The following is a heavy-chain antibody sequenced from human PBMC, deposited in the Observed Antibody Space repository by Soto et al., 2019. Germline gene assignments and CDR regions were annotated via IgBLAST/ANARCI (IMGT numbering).Heavy chain of an antibody. CDR3: ARDGYSIIYYYYGMDV. V-gene: IGHV3-33*01. D-gene: IGHD4-4*01. Sequence: GGSLRLSCAASGFTFSSYGMHWVRQAPGKGLEWVAVIWYDGSNKYYADSVKGRFTISRDNSKNTLYLQMNSLRAEDTAVYYCARDGYSIIYYYYGMDVWGQGTTVTVSS. CDR2: IWYDGSNK. J-gene: IGHJ6*02. CDR1: GFTFSSYG.